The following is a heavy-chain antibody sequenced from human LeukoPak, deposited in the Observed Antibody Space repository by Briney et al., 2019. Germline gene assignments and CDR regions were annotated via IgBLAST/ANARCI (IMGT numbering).Heavy chain of an antibody. Sequence: GGSLRLSCAAPGFTFSSYWMHWVRQAPEKGLVWVSRINPDGSTTTYADSVEGRFTISRDNARNTLYLQMNSLRVEDTAVYYCARVGVGSYHFDDWGQGTLVTVSS. J-gene: IGHJ4*02. CDR1: GFTFSSYW. D-gene: IGHD3-10*01. CDR3: ARVGVGSYHFDD. CDR2: INPDGSTT. V-gene: IGHV3-74*01.